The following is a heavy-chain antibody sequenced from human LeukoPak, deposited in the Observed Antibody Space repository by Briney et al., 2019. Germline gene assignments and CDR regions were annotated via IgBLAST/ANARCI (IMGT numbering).Heavy chain of an antibody. Sequence: ASVKVSCKASGYTFTSYGISWVRQAPGQGLEWMGWISAYNGNTNYAQKLQGRVTMTTDTSTSTAYMELRSLRSDDTAVYYCARGRVVPAAIAGAYNWFDPWGQGTLVTVSS. J-gene: IGHJ5*02. CDR1: GYTFTSYG. CDR2: ISAYNGNT. CDR3: ARGRVVPAAIAGAYNWFDP. V-gene: IGHV1-18*01. D-gene: IGHD2-2*02.